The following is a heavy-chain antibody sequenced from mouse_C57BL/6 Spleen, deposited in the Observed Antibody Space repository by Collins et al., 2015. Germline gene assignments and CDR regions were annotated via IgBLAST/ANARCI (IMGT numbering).Heavy chain of an antibody. D-gene: IGHD2-4*01. V-gene: IGHV1-52*01. J-gene: IGHJ4*01. CDR1: GYTFTSYW. Sequence: QVQLQQPGAELVRPGSSVKLSCKASGYTFTSYWMHWVKQRPIQGLEWIGNIDPSDSETHYNQKFKDKATLTVDKSSSTAYMQLSSLTSEDSAVYYCARGYKDYDWGVAMDYWGQGTSVTVSS. CDR3: ARGYKDYDWGVAMDY. CDR2: IDPSDSET.